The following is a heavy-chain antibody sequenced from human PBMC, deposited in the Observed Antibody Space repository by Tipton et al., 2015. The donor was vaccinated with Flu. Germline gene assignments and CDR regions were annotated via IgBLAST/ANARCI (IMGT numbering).Heavy chain of an antibody. CDR3: ARVGTWNDLDY. D-gene: IGHD1-1*01. J-gene: IGHJ4*02. CDR1: GYTFTGYF. Sequence: QVQLVQSGPEVKKSGASVRVSCKTSGYTFTGYFIHWVRQAPGQGLEWMGRINPSSGGPNYAQNFQGRVTMTRDTSITTAYMELSRLGSNDTAVYYCARVGTWNDLDYWGQGTLGSVSS. V-gene: IGHV1-2*06. CDR2: INPSSGGP.